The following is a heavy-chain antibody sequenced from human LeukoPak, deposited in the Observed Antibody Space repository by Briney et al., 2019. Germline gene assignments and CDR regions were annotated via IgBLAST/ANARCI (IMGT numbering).Heavy chain of an antibody. CDR3: ARTYYYDSSGYYHQHYFDY. Sequence: SQTLSLTCAVSGGSISSGGYSWSWIRQPPGKGLEWIGYIYHSGSTYYNPSLKSRVTISVDRSKNQLSLKLSSVTAADTAVYYCARTYYYDSSGYYHQHYFDYWGQGTLVTVSS. V-gene: IGHV4-30-2*01. CDR2: IYHSGST. CDR1: GGSISSGGYS. J-gene: IGHJ4*02. D-gene: IGHD3-22*01.